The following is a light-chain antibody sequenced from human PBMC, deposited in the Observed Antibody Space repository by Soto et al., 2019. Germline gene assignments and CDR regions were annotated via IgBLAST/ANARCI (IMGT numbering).Light chain of an antibody. CDR3: QQYGSSPLT. CDR1: QSVSSIY. V-gene: IGKV3-20*01. CDR2: GAS. J-gene: IGKJ4*01. Sequence: EIVLTQSPGTLSLSPGERATLSCRASQSVSSIYLAWYQQKPGHAPRLLIYGASSRAPGIPDRFSGSGSGTDFTLTISRLEPEDFAVYYCQQYGSSPLTFGGGTKVDIK.